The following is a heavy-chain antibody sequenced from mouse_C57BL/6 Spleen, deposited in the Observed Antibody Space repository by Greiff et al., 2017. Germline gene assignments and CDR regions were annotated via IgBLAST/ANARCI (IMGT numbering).Heavy chain of an antibody. CDR2: INPGSGGT. CDR1: GYAFTNYL. V-gene: IGHV1-54*01. D-gene: IGHD1-1*01. J-gene: IGHJ1*03. CDR3: ARAIYYGSSYRYFDV. Sequence: VQLQQSGAELVRPGTSVKVSCKASGYAFTNYLIEWVKQRPGQGLEWIGVINPGSGGTNYNEKFKGKATLTADKSSSTAYMQLSSLTSEDSAVYCCARAIYYGSSYRYFDVWGTGTTVTVSS.